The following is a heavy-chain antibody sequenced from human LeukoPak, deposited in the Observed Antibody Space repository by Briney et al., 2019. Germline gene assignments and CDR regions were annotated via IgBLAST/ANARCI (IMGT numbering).Heavy chain of an antibody. D-gene: IGHD3-22*01. CDR1: GYSFTNYW. CDR2: IYPGDSDT. CDR3: ARSTYDSSGYLFDY. V-gene: IGHV5-51*01. J-gene: IGHJ4*02. Sequence: HGESLKISCKGSGYSFTNYWVGWVRQMPGKGLEWMGIIYPGDSDTRYSPSFEGQVTISADRSISTAYLQWSSLKASDTAMYYCARSTYDSSGYLFDYWGQGTLVTVSS.